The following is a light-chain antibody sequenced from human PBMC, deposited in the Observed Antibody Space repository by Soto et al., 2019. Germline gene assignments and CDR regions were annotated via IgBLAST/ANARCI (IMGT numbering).Light chain of an antibody. CDR1: SSDVAIYNL. CDR2: EAT. CDR3: SSYAGSNTVI. Sequence: QSALTQPASVSGSPGQSITISCTGTSSDVAIYNLVSWYQQHPGKAPKLMIYEATKRPSGVSNRFSGSKSGNTTSLTISGLQTEDEADYYCSSYAGSNTVIFGGGTQLTVL. V-gene: IGLV2-23*01. J-gene: IGLJ2*01.